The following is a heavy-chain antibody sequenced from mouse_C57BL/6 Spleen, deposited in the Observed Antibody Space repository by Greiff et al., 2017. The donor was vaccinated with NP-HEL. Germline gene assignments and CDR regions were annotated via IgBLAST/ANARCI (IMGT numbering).Heavy chain of an antibody. CDR2: IYPGDGDT. V-gene: IGHV1-82*01. J-gene: IGHJ2*01. CDR1: GYAFSSSW. D-gene: IGHD4-1*01. Sequence: VQLQQSGPELVKPGASVKISCKASGYAFSSSWMNWVKQRPGKGLEWIGRIYPGDGDTNYNGKFKGKATLTADKSSSTAYMQLSSRTSEDSAVYFCARGTGTGYFDYWGQGTTLTVSS. CDR3: ARGTGTGYFDY.